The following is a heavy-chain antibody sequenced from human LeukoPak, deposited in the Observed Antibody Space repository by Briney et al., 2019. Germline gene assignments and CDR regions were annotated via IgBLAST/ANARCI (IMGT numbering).Heavy chain of an antibody. Sequence: PGGSLRLSCAASGFTFSSYGMHWVRQAPGKGLEWVAVIWYDGSNKYYVDSVKGRFTISRDNSKSTLYLQMNSLRAEDTAVYHCARDLKALRYFDWLSDWGQGTLVTVSS. D-gene: IGHD3-9*01. CDR3: ARDLKALRYFDWLSD. V-gene: IGHV3-33*01. CDR1: GFTFSSYG. J-gene: IGHJ4*02. CDR2: IWYDGSNK.